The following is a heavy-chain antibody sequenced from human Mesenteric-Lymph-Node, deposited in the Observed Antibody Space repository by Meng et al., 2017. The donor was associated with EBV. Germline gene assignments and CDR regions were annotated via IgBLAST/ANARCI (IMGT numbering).Heavy chain of an antibody. Sequence: QVELGQAGVKGKKPGASVKGSCKATGYTFTSNFMHWVRQAPGQGLEWMGIINPSGGSTTYAQKFQGRVAMTRDTSTSTDYMELSSLRSEDTAVYYCAREEDSSGYYFDYWGQGTLVTVSS. D-gene: IGHD3-22*01. J-gene: IGHJ4*02. V-gene: IGHV1-46*01. CDR2: INPSGGST. CDR1: GYTFTSNF. CDR3: AREEDSSGYYFDY.